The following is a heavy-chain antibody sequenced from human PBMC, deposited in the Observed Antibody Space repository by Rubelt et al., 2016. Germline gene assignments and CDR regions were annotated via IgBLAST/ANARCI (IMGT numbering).Heavy chain of an antibody. CDR3: ATNRPSNQHGSTDY. V-gene: IGHV3-7*01. D-gene: IGHD3-10*01. J-gene: IGHJ4*02. Sequence: RGLEWVAHIKQDVGLKFYVDSVKGRFTMSRDNAKNSLYLQMDSLRPEDTAVYYCATNRPSNQHGSTDYWGQGTLVTISS. CDR2: IKQDVGLK.